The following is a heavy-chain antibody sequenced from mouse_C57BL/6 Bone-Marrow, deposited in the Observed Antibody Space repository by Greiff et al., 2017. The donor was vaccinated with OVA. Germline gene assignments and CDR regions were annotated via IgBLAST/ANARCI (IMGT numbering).Heavy chain of an antibody. Sequence: EVQGVESGGGLVKPGGSLKLSCAASGFTFSSYAMSWVRQTPAKRLEWVATISDGGSYTYYPENVKARITIPRDNAKTNLYLQMIHLKSEYTAMYYCARWLLDFDDWGPGTTLTVSS. CDR1: GFTFSSYA. CDR2: ISDGGSYT. J-gene: IGHJ2*01. D-gene: IGHD2-3*01. V-gene: IGHV5-4*01. CDR3: ARWLLDFDD.